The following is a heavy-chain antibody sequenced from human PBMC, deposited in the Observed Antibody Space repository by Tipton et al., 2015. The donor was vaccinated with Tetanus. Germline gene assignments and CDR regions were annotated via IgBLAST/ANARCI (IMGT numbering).Heavy chain of an antibody. CDR3: ARDHRLSASYAGWFDP. CDR2: VYSSGST. J-gene: IGHJ5*02. V-gene: IGHV4-59*01. CDR1: GGSISSYY. Sequence: TLSLTCTVSGGSISSYYWSWIRQPPGKGLEWIGNVYSSGSTYYNPSLKGRVTISVDTPTTQFSLRLNSVTAADTAIYYCARDHRLSASYAGWFDPWGQGTLVTVSS. D-gene: IGHD1-26*01.